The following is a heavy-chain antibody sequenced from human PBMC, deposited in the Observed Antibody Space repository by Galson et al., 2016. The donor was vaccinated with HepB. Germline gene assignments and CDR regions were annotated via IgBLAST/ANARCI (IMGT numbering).Heavy chain of an antibody. J-gene: IGHJ1*01. CDR2: IYYSGST. V-gene: IGHV4-59*01. CDR1: GGSISTYY. Sequence: SETLSLTCTVSGGSISTYYWNWVRQPPGKGLEWIGYIYYSGSTKYNPSLRSRVTISVDTSKNQFSLNLNSVTAADTAVYYCARGSGWPLGYWGQGILVTVSS. CDR3: ARGSGWPLGY. D-gene: IGHD6-19*01.